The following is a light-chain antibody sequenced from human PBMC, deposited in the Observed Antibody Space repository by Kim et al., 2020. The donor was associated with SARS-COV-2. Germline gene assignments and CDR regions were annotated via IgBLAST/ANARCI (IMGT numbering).Light chain of an antibody. CDR1: QSVSSSY. V-gene: IGKV3-20*01. CDR3: QQYGSSPPIT. CDR2: GAS. Sequence: PGESATLSCRASQSVSSSYLAWYQQTPGQAPRLLIYGASSRATGIPDRFSGSGSGTDFTLTISRLEPEDFAVYYCQQYGSSPPITFGQGTRLEIK. J-gene: IGKJ5*01.